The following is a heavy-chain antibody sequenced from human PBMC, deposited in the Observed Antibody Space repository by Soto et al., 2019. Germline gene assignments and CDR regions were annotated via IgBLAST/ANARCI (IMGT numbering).Heavy chain of an antibody. CDR2: ISVSGGNI. CDR1: GFSFNSFN. Sequence: PGGSLRLSCLASGFSFNSFNMNWIRRAPGRGLEWVASISVSGGNIYYGDSVQGRFTISRDNSKRSVFLDLSSLRVEDTAVYYCARDLGLLKSLFDYWGQGTLVTVSS. J-gene: IGHJ4*02. CDR3: ARDLGLLKSLFDY. V-gene: IGHV3-21*01. D-gene: IGHD3-16*01.